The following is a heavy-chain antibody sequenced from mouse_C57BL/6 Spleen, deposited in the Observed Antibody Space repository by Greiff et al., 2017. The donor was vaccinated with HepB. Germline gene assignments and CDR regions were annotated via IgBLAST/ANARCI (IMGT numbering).Heavy chain of an antibody. J-gene: IGHJ1*03. D-gene: IGHD1-1*01. CDR2: IRNKANGYTT. CDR3: ARGGYYGSTWYFDV. V-gene: IGHV7-3*01. Sequence: EVQLVESGGGLVQPGGSLSLSCAASGFTFTDYYMSWVRQPPGKALEWLGFIRNKANGYTTEYSASVKGRFTISRDNSQSILYLQMNALRAEDSATYYCARGGYYGSTWYFDVWGTGTTVTVSS. CDR1: GFTFTDYY.